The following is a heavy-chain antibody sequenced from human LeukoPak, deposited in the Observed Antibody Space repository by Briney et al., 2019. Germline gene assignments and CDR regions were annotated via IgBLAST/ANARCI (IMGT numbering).Heavy chain of an antibody. CDR3: ARDQCSSTRCYQPNWFDP. Sequence: ASVKVSCKASGYTFTSYGISWVRQAPGQGLEWMGWISAYNGNTNYAQKLQGRVTMTTDTSTTTAYMELRSLRSDDTAVYHCARDQCSSTRCYQPNWFDPWGQGTLVIVSS. V-gene: IGHV1-18*01. CDR1: GYTFTSYG. J-gene: IGHJ5*02. D-gene: IGHD2-2*01. CDR2: ISAYNGNT.